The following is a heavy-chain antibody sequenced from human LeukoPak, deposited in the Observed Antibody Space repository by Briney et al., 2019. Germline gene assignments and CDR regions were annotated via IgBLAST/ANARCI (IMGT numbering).Heavy chain of an antibody. CDR2: ISTYNGNT. V-gene: IGHV1-18*01. CDR1: GYTFSSYG. CDR3: ARDEIVGGIPSQFDY. D-gene: IGHD1-26*01. J-gene: IGHJ4*02. Sequence: ASVKVSCKASGYTFSSYGFSWVRQAPGQGFQWMGWISTYNGNTKYAQKFQGRVTMTTDTSTSTAHMELRSLRSDDTAVYYCARDEIVGGIPSQFDYWGQGTLVIVSS.